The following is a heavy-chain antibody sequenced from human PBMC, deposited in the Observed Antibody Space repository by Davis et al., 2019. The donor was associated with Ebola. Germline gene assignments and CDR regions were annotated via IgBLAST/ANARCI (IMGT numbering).Heavy chain of an antibody. J-gene: IGHJ4*02. CDR1: GASISNTDDYF. V-gene: IGHV4-61*08. CDR3: ARTDRVCSGGTCYSGNDFDY. Sequence: SETLSLTCTVSGASISNTDDYFWAWIRQPPWKGLEWIGYVYSTGGTEYNPSPKSRVMMSVDTSKNQFSLKLSSVTAADTAVYYCARTDRVCSGGTCYSGNDFDYWGQGTLVTISS. CDR2: VYSTGGT. D-gene: IGHD2-15*01.